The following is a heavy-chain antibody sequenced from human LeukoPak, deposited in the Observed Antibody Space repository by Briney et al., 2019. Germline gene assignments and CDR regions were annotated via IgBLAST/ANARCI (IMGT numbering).Heavy chain of an antibody. CDR1: GGSISSYY. CDR2: IYYSGST. D-gene: IGHD6-6*01. Sequence: SETLSLTCTVSGGSISSYYWSWIRQPPGKGLEWIGYIYYSGSTNYNPSLKSRVTISVDTSKNQFSLKLSSVTAADTAVYYCASLAARRDYWGQGTLVTVSS. CDR3: ASLAARRDY. J-gene: IGHJ4*02. V-gene: IGHV4-59*08.